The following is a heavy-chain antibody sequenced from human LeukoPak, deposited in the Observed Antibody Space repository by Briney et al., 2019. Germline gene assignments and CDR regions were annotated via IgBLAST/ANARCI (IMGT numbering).Heavy chain of an antibody. J-gene: IGHJ4*02. CDR1: GYTFTSNY. CDR3: AKGSGSYLSPLYYFDY. V-gene: IGHV1-46*01. D-gene: IGHD1-26*01. Sequence: ASVKVSCKAFGYTFTSNYMHWVRQAPGQGPEWMGVISPSGGSTTYAQKFQGRVTLTRDMSTSTDYLELSSLRAEDTAVYYCAKGSGSYLSPLYYFDYWGQGTLVTVSS. CDR2: ISPSGGST.